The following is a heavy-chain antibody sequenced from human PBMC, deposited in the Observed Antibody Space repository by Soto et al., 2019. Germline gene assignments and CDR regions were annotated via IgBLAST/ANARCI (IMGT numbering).Heavy chain of an antibody. V-gene: IGHV3-23*01. Sequence: GGSLRLSCAASGFTFSSYAMSWVRQAPGKGLEWVSAISGSGGNTYYADTVKGLFTISRDNSMNTLYLQMNTLRADDTAVYYCAKSYYDFWSGYCPYFDYWGQGTLVTVSS. J-gene: IGHJ4*02. CDR3: AKSYYDFWSGYCPYFDY. CDR1: GFTFSSYA. CDR2: ISGSGGNT. D-gene: IGHD3-3*01.